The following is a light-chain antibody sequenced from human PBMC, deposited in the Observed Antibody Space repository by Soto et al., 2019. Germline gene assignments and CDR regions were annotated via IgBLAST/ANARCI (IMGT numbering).Light chain of an antibody. CDR2: EVS. Sequence: QSVLTQPASVSGSPGQSITISCTGTSSDIGGHNYVSWYQHHPGKAPKVIIYEVSDRPSGISDRFSGSTSGNTASLTISGLQAEDEADYYCSSYTSSNTWVFGGGTKRTGL. CDR1: SSDIGGHNY. CDR3: SSYTSSNTWV. V-gene: IGLV2-14*01. J-gene: IGLJ3*02.